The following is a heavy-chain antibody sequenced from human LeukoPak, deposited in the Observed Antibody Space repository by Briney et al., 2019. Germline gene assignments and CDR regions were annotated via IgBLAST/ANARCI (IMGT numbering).Heavy chain of an antibody. J-gene: IGHJ3*02. D-gene: IGHD3-16*01. Sequence: PGGSLRLSCAASGFTFSSYSMNWVRQAPGKGLEWVSSISSSSSYIYYADSVKGRFTISRDNAKNSLYLQMNSLRAEDTAVYYCAKPSTFGATRDAFDIWGQGTMVTVSS. CDR3: AKPSTFGATRDAFDI. V-gene: IGHV3-21*04. CDR1: GFTFSSYS. CDR2: ISSSSSYI.